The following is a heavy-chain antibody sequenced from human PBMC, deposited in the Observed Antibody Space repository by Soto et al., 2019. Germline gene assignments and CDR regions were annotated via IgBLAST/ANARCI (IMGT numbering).Heavy chain of an antibody. CDR1: GGSFSGYY. Sequence: PSETLSLTCAVYGGSFSGYYWSWIRQPPGKGLVWIGKINHSGSTNYNPSLKSRVTISVDTSKNQFSLKLSSVTAADTAVYYCARVQLVEEVIDYWGQGTLVTVSS. J-gene: IGHJ4*02. CDR2: INHSGST. V-gene: IGHV4-34*01. CDR3: ARVQLVEEVIDY. D-gene: IGHD1-1*01.